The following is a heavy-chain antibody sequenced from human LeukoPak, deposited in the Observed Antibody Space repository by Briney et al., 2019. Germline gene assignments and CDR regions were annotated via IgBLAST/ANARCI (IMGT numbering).Heavy chain of an antibody. Sequence: GGSLRLSRAASGFTFSDYYMRWIRQAPGKGLEWVSYISRSGSTIYYADSVKGRFTISRDNAKNSLYLQMNSLRAEDTAVYYCARGEGYCSGGSCYFLYWGQGTLVTVSS. V-gene: IGHV3-11*01. CDR3: ARGEGYCSGGSCYFLY. CDR1: GFTFSDYY. D-gene: IGHD2-15*01. CDR2: ISRSGSTI. J-gene: IGHJ4*02.